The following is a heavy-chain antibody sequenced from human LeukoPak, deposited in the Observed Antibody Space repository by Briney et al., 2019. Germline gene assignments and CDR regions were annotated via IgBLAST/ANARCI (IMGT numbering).Heavy chain of an antibody. CDR2: IRYDGSNK. D-gene: IGHD3-3*01. Sequence: GGSLRLSCAVSGFTFSGSGMHWVRQAPGKGLEWVTFIRYDGSNKYYTDSVKGRFTISRDNSKNTLYLQMDSLRAEDTPVYYCARDYDFWSGYSSPTRGYFGYWAQGTLVTVSS. J-gene: IGHJ4*02. CDR3: ARDYDFWSGYSSPTRGYFGY. V-gene: IGHV3-30*02. CDR1: GFTFSGSG.